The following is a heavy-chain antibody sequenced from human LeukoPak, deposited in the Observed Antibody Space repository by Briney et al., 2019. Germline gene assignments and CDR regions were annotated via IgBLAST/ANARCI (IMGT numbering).Heavy chain of an antibody. CDR1: GGSFSGYY. CDR3: ARGTMTTVTYYFDY. CDR2: INHSGST. D-gene: IGHD4-17*01. V-gene: IGHV4-34*01. J-gene: IGHJ4*02. Sequence: PSEALSLTCAVYGGSFSGYYWSWIRQPPGKGLEWIGEINHSGSTNYNPSLKSRVTISVDTSKNQFSLKLSSVTAADTAVYYCARGTMTTVTYYFDYWGQGTLVTVSS.